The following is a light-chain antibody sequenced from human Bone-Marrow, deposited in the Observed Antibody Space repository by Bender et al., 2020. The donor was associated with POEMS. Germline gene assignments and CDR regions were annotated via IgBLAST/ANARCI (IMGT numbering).Light chain of an antibody. J-gene: IGLJ3*02. Sequence: QSVLTQPPSASGTPGQRVTISCSGAGSNIGPNYVYWYQQFPGTAPKLLIYRNNQRPSGVPERFSGAKSGTSASLTVSGLRSEDEADFYCCSYAGSRHWLFGGGTKLTVL. CDR2: RNN. CDR1: GSNIGPNY. V-gene: IGLV1-47*01. CDR3: CSYAGSRHWL.